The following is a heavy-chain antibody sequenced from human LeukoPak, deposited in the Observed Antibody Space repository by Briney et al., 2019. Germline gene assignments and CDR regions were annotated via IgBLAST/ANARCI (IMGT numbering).Heavy chain of an antibody. CDR2: ISSSSSYI. D-gene: IGHD2-2*01. Sequence: PGGSLRLSCAASGFTFSSYSMNWVRQAPGKGLEWVSSISSSSSYIYYADSVKGRFTISRDNAKNSLYLQMNSLRAEDTAVYYCAKDQSRGIVVVPAAMGFDYWGQGTLVTVSS. CDR3: AKDQSRGIVVVPAAMGFDY. CDR1: GFTFSSYS. V-gene: IGHV3-21*01. J-gene: IGHJ4*02.